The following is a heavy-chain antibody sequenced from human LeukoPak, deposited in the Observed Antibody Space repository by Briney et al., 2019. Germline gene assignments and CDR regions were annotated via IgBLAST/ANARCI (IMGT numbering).Heavy chain of an antibody. D-gene: IGHD1/OR15-1a*01. V-gene: IGHV4-39*01. CDR1: GGSISSSSAY. CDR3: ARQNRGFDP. J-gene: IGHJ5*02. Sequence: PSETLSLTCTVSGGSISSSSAYWGWIRQPPGKGLEWIGSMYYSGSTYYNPSLKSRITISVDTSKNQFSLKLYSVTAADTAVYYCARQNRGFDPWGQGTLVTVSS. CDR2: MYYSGST.